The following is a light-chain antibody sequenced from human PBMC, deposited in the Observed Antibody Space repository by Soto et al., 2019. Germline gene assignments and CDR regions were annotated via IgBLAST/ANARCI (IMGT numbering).Light chain of an antibody. V-gene: IGLV2-14*01. CDR1: SSDFGIYNY. CDR2: DVT. CDR3: SSFTSSSSYV. Sequence: QSALTQPASVSGSPGQSITLLCTGTSSDFGIYNYGSWYQQHPGKAPKLMIHDVTNRPSGVSSRFSGSRSGNTASLTISGLQAEDEADYYCSSFTSSSSYVFGPGTKVTVL. J-gene: IGLJ1*01.